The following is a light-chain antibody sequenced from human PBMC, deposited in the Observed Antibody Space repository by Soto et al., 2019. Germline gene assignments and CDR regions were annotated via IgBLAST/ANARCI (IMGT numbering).Light chain of an antibody. CDR2: LNSDGGH. CDR3: QTWGAGIGV. V-gene: IGLV4-69*01. Sequence: QPVLTQSPSASASLGASVNLTCTLSSGHSSYAIAWHQQQPEKGPRYLMKLNSDGGHSKGDGIPERFSGASSGAERYLTSSSLDSDDGPDYVCQTWGAGIGVFGGGTKLAVL. CDR1: SGHSSYA. J-gene: IGLJ2*01.